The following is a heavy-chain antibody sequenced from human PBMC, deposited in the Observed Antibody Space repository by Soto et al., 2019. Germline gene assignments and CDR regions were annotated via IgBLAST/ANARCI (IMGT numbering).Heavy chain of an antibody. J-gene: IGHJ4*02. D-gene: IGHD2-15*01. CDR1: GGSISSGGYS. Sequence: QLQLQESGSGLVKPSQTLSLTCAVSGGSISSGGYSWSWIRQPPGKGLEWIGYTYHSGSTYYNPSRNGRATISVDRSKNQFSLKLSSVTAADTAVYYCARGQVVAAQHWGQGTLFTVSS. CDR2: TYHSGST. V-gene: IGHV4-30-2*01. CDR3: ARGQVVAAQH.